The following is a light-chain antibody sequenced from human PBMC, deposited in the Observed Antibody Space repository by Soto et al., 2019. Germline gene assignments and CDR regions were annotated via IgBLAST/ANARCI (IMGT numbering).Light chain of an antibody. J-gene: IGLJ2*01. CDR1: SSDVGGYDY. Sequence: QSALTQPPSASGSPGQSVTISCTGTSSDVGGYDYVSWHQHHPGKAPELMIYEVSKRPAGVPDRFSGSKSGNTSSLTVSRLQAEDEADHYCSSYAGNNNVVFGGGTKLTVL. CDR3: SSYAGNNNVV. V-gene: IGLV2-8*01. CDR2: EVS.